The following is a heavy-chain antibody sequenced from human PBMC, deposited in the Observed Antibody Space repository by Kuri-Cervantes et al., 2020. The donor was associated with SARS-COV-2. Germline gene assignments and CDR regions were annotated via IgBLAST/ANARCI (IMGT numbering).Heavy chain of an antibody. CDR1: GGSISSYY. D-gene: IGHD2-2*01. V-gene: IGHV4-34*01. J-gene: IGHJ6*03. Sequence: GSLRLSCTVSGGSISSYYWSWIRQSPGKGLEWIGKINHSGSTNYNPSLSSRVTISVDMSKNQFSLRLSSVTAADTAMYYCARGREGVVPATILGLGYFLYFSMDVWGKGTSVTVSS. CDR3: ARGREGVVPATILGLGYFLYFSMDV. CDR2: INHSGST.